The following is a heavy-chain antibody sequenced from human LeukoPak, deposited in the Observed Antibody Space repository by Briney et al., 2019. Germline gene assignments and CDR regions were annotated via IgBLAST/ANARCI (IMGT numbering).Heavy chain of an antibody. J-gene: IGHJ4*02. CDR2: IATNGGSI. D-gene: IGHD3-10*01. Sequence: PGGSLRLSCSASGFTFSSFGMHWVRQAPGKGLEYVSSIATNGGSIVYADSVRGRFTISRDNSKNALYLQMSSLRAEDTAVYFCVKASEYYDHWGQGTLVTVSS. V-gene: IGHV3-64D*06. CDR3: VKASEYYDH. CDR1: GFTFSSFG.